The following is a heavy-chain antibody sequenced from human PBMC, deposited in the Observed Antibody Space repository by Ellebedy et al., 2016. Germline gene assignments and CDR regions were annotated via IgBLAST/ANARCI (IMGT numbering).Heavy chain of an antibody. CDR3: ARHGAADYGDFDN. CDR1: GGSISSSSYY. CDR2: IYYSGST. Sequence: SETLSLXXTVSGGSISSSSYYWGWIRQPPGKGLEWIGSIYYSGSTYYNPSLKSRVTISVDTSKNQFSLKLSSVTAADTAVYYCARHGAADYGDFDNWGQGTLVTVSS. J-gene: IGHJ4*02. D-gene: IGHD4-17*01. V-gene: IGHV4-39*01.